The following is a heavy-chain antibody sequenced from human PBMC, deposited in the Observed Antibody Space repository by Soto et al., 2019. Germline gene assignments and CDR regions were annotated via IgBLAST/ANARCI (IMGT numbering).Heavy chain of an antibody. CDR2: IIPIYASP. CDR3: AVTVTGSRSPLAH. Sequence: QVQLVQSGAEVKKPGSSVKVSCKASGGTFSSNAISWVRQAPGQGLEWMGGIIPIYASPNYAQNFQGRVTVTADKAPSKAYLELSRLKIADSAIFFCAVTVTGSRSPLAHWGRGTLVIVSS. J-gene: IGHJ4*02. D-gene: IGHD3-9*01. V-gene: IGHV1-69*06. CDR1: GGTFSSNA.